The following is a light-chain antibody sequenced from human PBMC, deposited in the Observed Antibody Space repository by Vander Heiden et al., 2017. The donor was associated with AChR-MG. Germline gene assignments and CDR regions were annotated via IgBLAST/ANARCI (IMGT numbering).Light chain of an antibody. Sequence: EIVITQSPATLSVSPGERATLSCRASQNIGNNLAWYQQKPGQAPRLLIYGASTRATGIPARFSGSGSGTDFTLTISSLQSEDFGVYYCQHSEKWPPCTFGQGTNLEIK. CDR3: QHSEKWPPCT. CDR1: QNIGNN. J-gene: IGKJ2*02. V-gene: IGKV3D-15*01. CDR2: GAS.